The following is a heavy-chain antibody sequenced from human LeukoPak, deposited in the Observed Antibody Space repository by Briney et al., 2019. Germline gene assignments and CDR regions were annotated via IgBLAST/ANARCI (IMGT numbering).Heavy chain of an antibody. J-gene: IGHJ4*02. V-gene: IGHV3-7*01. CDR1: GGSISSSSW. D-gene: IGHD6-13*01. CDR2: IKQDGSEK. CDR3: ARGRYSSTWLDY. Sequence: PSETLSLTCAVSGGSISSSSWWSWVRQAPGKGLEWVANIKQDGSEKYYVDSVKGRFTISRDNAKNSLYLQMNSLRAEDTAVYYCARGRYSSTWLDYWGQGTPVTVSS.